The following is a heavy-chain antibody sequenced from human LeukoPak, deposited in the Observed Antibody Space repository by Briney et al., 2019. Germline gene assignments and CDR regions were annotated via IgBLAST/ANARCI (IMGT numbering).Heavy chain of an antibody. V-gene: IGHV1-2*02. J-gene: IGHJ4*02. CDR1: GYTFTGYY. CDR2: INPNSGGT. Sequence: ASVKVSCKASGYTFTGYYMHWVRQAPGQGLEWMGWINPNSGGTNYQGSVTMTRATSISTAYMELSRLRSDDTAVYYCARAVNYYDSSGYTDYWGQGTLVTVSS. CDR3: ARAVNYYDSSGYTDY. D-gene: IGHD3-22*01.